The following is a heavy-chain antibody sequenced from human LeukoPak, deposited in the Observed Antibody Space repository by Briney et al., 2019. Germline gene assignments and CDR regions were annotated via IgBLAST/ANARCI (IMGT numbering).Heavy chain of an antibody. D-gene: IGHD4-11*01. V-gene: IGHV3-30-3*01. Sequence: GRSLRLSCAASGFTFSSYAMHWVRQAPGKGLEWVAVISYDGSNKYYADSVKGRFTISRDNSKNTLYLQMNSLRAEDTAVYYCARGRNDYSNPLIVGYMDVWGKGTTVTVSS. CDR3: ARGRNDYSNPLIVGYMDV. J-gene: IGHJ6*03. CDR1: GFTFSSYA. CDR2: ISYDGSNK.